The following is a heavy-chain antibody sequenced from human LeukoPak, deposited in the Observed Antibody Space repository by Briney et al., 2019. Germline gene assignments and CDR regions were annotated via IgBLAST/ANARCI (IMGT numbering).Heavy chain of an antibody. CDR3: GRAGYCSGGSCRYYFDY. Sequence: SVKVSCKASGGTFSSYAISWVRQAPGQGLEWMGRIIPIFGTANYAQQFQGRVTITTDESTSTAYMELSSLRSEDTAVYYCGRAGYCSGGSCRYYFDYWGQGTLVTVSS. V-gene: IGHV1-69*05. CDR1: GGTFSSYA. CDR2: IIPIFGTA. D-gene: IGHD2-15*01. J-gene: IGHJ4*02.